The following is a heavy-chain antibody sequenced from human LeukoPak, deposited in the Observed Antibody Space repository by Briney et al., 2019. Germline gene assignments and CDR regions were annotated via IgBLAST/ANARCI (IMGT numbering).Heavy chain of an antibody. CDR2: INHSGST. CDR1: GGSFSGYY. CDR3: TRLRSYYYYMDV. V-gene: IGHV4-34*01. Sequence: SETLSLTCAVYGGSFSGYYWSWIRQPPGKGLEWIGEINHSGSTNYNPSLKSRVTISVDTSKNQFSLKLSSVTAADTAVYYCTRLRSYYYYMDVWGKGTTVTVSS. J-gene: IGHJ6*03.